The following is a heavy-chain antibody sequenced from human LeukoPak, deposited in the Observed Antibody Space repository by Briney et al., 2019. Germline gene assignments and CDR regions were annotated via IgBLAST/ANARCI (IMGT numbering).Heavy chain of an antibody. Sequence: SVKVSCKXSGGTFSSYAISWVRQAPGQGLEWMGGIIPIFGTANYAQKFQGRVTITADESTSTAYMELSSLRSEDTAVYYCARGRAGQLLFDYWGQGTLVTVSS. J-gene: IGHJ4*02. D-gene: IGHD2-2*01. V-gene: IGHV1-69*13. CDR2: IIPIFGTA. CDR3: ARGRAGQLLFDY. CDR1: GGTFSSYA.